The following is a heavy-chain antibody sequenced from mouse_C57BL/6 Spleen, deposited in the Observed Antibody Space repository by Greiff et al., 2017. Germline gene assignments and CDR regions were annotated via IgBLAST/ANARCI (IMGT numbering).Heavy chain of an antibody. CDR1: GYTFTDYE. J-gene: IGHJ2*01. CDR2: IDPETGGT. CDR3: TRSDYGSSYTSYFDY. V-gene: IGHV1-15*01. D-gene: IGHD1-1*01. Sequence: QVQLQQSGAELVRPGASVTLSCKASGYTFTDYEMHWVKQTPVHGLEWIGAIDPETGGTAYNQKFKGKAILTADKSSSTAYMELRSRTSEDSAVYYCTRSDYGSSYTSYFDYWGQGTTLTVSS.